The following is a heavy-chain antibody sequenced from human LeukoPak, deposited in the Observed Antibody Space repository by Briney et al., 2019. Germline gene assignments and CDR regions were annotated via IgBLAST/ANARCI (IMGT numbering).Heavy chain of an antibody. CDR3: ARGDSSSWYFDY. CDR2: IIPILGMA. V-gene: IGHV1-69*04. D-gene: IGHD6-13*01. CDR1: GGTFSSYA. J-gene: IGHJ4*02. Sequence: SVKVSCKASGGTFSSYAISWVRQAPGQGLEWMGRIIPILGMANYAQKFQGRVTITADKSTSTAYMELSSLRSGDTAVYYCARGDSSSWYFDYWGQGTLVTVSS.